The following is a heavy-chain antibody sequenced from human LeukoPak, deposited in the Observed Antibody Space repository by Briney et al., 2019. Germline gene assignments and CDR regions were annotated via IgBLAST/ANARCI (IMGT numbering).Heavy chain of an antibody. CDR2: TIPIFGTA. D-gene: IGHD3-10*01. CDR1: GGTFSSYA. J-gene: IGHJ5*02. V-gene: IGHV1-69*01. CDR3: ARSGGRFGELLYENWFDP. Sequence: GSSVKVSCKASGGTFSSYAISWVRQAPGQGLEWMGGTIPIFGTANYAQKFQGRVTITADESTSTAYMELSSLRSEDTAVYYCARSGGRFGELLYENWFDPWGQGTLVTVSS.